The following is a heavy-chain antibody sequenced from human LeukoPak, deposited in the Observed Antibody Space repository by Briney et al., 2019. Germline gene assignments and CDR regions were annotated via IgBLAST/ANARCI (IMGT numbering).Heavy chain of an antibody. CDR2: ISTSGDGT. J-gene: IGHJ2*01. CDR1: GFTFSSHG. CDR3: AKNLLGRGDYSWYFDL. Sequence: PGGSLRLSCAASGFTFSSHGMSWVRQTPGKGLEWVSSISTSGDGTVYADSVKGRVTISRDNSKNTLYLQMNSLRAEDTAVYSCAKNLLGRGDYSWYFDLWGRGTLVTVSS. V-gene: IGHV3-23*01. D-gene: IGHD2-15*01.